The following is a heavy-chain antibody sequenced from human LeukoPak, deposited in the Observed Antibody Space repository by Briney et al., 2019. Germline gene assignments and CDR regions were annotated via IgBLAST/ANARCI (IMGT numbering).Heavy chain of an antibody. Sequence: ASVKVSCKASGYTFTGYYIHWVRQAPGQGLEWMGRINANTGGTNYTQKFQGRVTMTRDTSITTAYMELSRLTSDDTAIYYGAKVPPSITAAGNWLDPWGQGALVTVSS. V-gene: IGHV1-2*06. J-gene: IGHJ5*02. CDR1: GYTFTGYY. CDR2: INANTGGT. CDR3: AKVPPSITAAGNWLDP. D-gene: IGHD6-13*01.